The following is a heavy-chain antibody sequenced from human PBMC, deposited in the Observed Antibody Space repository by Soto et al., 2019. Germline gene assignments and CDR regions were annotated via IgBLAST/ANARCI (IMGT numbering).Heavy chain of an antibody. CDR1: GGTFSSYA. CDR3: ARCVKMVGVVIGGFDP. V-gene: IGHV1-69*01. D-gene: IGHD3-3*01. CDR2: IIPIFGTA. J-gene: IGHJ5*02. Sequence: QVQLVQSGAEVKKPGSSVKVSCKASGGTFSSYAISWVRQAPGQGLEWMGGIIPIFGTANYAQKFQGRVTISADESTSTAYMELSSLRSEDTAVYYCARCVKMVGVVIGGFDPWGQGTLVTVSS.